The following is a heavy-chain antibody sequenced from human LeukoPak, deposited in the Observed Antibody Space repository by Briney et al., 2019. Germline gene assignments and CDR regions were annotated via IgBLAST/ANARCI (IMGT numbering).Heavy chain of an antibody. D-gene: IGHD3-22*01. V-gene: IGHV1-2*02. Sequence: GAPVKVSCKASGYSFTDYFMQWVRHAPGQGLEWMGWINPNSGGTSYAQKFQGRVTMTRDTSISTAYMELSSLRSEDTAVYYCARVWSGYYDSSGYFLIDAFDIWGQGTMVTVSS. CDR1: GYSFTDYF. J-gene: IGHJ3*02. CDR3: ARVWSGYYDSSGYFLIDAFDI. CDR2: INPNSGGT.